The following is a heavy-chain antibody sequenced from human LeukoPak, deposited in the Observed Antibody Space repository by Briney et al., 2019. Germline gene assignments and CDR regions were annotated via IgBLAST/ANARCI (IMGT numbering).Heavy chain of an antibody. Sequence: SETLSLTCAVYGGSFSGYYWSWIRQPPGKGLEWIGEINHSGSTNYNPSLKSRVTISVDTSKNQFSLKLSSVTAADTAVYYCARDRGDGYDYFWDYWGQGTLVTVSS. CDR2: INHSGST. CDR1: GGSFSGYY. CDR3: ARDRGDGYDYFWDY. V-gene: IGHV4-34*01. D-gene: IGHD5-12*01. J-gene: IGHJ4*02.